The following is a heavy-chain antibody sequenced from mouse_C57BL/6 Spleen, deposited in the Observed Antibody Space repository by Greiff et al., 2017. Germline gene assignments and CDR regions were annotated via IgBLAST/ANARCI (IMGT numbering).Heavy chain of an antibody. CDR1: GFTFSDYY. D-gene: IGHD2-3*01. Sequence: EVQLVESEGGLVQPGSSMKLSCTASGFTFSDYYMAWVRQVPEKGLEWVANINYDGSSTYYLDSLKSRFIISRDNAKNILYLQMSSLKSEDTATYYCARDGGGYYPYYAMDYWGQGTSVTVSS. J-gene: IGHJ4*01. CDR3: ARDGGGYYPYYAMDY. CDR2: INYDGSST. V-gene: IGHV5-16*01.